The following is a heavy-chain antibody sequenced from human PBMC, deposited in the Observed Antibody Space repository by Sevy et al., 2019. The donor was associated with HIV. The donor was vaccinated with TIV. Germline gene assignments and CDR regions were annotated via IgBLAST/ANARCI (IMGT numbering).Heavy chain of an antibody. CDR2: LSFECGKI. Sequence: GESLKISCAASGFAFYEYSMSLIRQAPGKGLEWVATLSFECGKINYADPVKGRFPITRDNSKNSFYLQMDNLRVEDKDLYYCAREGSSRPHDYWGQRTRVTVSS. J-gene: IGHJ4*02. V-gene: IGHV3-23*01. CDR3: AREGSSRPHDY. CDR1: GFAFYEYS. D-gene: IGHD3-10*01.